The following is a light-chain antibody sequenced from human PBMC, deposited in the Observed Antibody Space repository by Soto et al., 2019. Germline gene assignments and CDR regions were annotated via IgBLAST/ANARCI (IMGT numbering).Light chain of an antibody. Sequence: EVVLTQSPGTLSLSPGESATLSCRASQSVSSGYLGWYQQKPGQAPRLLIYGASSRATGIPDRFSGSGSGTDFTLTISRLEPEDFAVYFCQQYTYSPWTFGQGTKVEIK. CDR2: GAS. V-gene: IGKV3-20*01. CDR3: QQYTYSPWT. CDR1: QSVSSGY. J-gene: IGKJ1*01.